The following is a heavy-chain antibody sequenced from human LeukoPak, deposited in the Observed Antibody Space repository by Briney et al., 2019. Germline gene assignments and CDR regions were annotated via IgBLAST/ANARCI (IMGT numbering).Heavy chain of an antibody. J-gene: IGHJ4*02. V-gene: IGHV3-7*01. Sequence: GGSLRLSCAASGFTFSSYWMSWVRQAPGKGLEWVANIKQDGSEKYYVDSVKGRFTISRDNAKNSLYLQMNSLRAEDTAVYYCARDLYCRGGSCFRAPHDYWGQGTLVTVSS. D-gene: IGHD2-15*01. CDR1: GFTFSSYW. CDR3: ARDLYCRGGSCFRAPHDY. CDR2: IKQDGSEK.